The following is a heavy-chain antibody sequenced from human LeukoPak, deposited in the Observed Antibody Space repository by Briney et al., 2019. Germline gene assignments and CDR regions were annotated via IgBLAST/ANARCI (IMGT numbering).Heavy chain of an antibody. CDR3: ARGLAGSVVAATPSDY. D-gene: IGHD2-15*01. V-gene: IGHV3-23*01. Sequence: PGGSLRLSCAASGFTFSSYAMSWVRQAPGKGLEWVSAISGSGGSTYYADSVKGRFTISRDNSKNTLYPQMNSLRAEDTAVYYCARGLAGSVVAATPSDYWGQGTLVTVSS. J-gene: IGHJ4*02. CDR2: ISGSGGST. CDR1: GFTFSSYA.